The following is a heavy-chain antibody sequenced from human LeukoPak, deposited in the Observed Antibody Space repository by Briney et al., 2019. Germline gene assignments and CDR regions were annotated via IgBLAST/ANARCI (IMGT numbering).Heavy chain of an antibody. CDR3: ARQIASAGTAGFDF. D-gene: IGHD6-13*01. CDR1: GGSFSGYY. CDR2: INHSGST. J-gene: IGHJ4*02. V-gene: IGHV4-34*01. Sequence: SETLSLTCAVYGGSFSGYYWSWIRQPPGKGLEWIGEINHSGSTNYNPSLKSRVTMSVDTSKNQLSLRLRSVTAADTAVYYCARQIASAGTAGFDFWGQGALVTVSS.